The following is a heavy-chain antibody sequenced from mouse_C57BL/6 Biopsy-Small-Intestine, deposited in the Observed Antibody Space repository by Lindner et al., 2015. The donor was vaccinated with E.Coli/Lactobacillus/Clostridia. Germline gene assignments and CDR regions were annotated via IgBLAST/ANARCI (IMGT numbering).Heavy chain of an antibody. J-gene: IGHJ1*03. CDR3: AREDYGSTYGWYFDV. D-gene: IGHD1-1*01. CDR2: ITTVSSTI. V-gene: IGHV5-17*01. CDR1: GFTFSDYG. Sequence: VQLQESGGGLVKPGGSLKLSCAASGFTFSDYGVHWVRQAPEKGLEWVAFITTVSSTIYYADTVKGRFTISRDNAKNTLFLQMTSLRSDDTAMYYCAREDYGSTYGWYFDVWGTGTTVTVSS.